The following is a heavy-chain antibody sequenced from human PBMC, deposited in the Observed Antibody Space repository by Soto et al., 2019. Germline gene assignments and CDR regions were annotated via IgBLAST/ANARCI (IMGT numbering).Heavy chain of an antibody. V-gene: IGHV1-46*01. Sequence: ASVKVSCKASGYTFTSYQMHWMRQAPRQGLEWMGLIYTSDGSATYGQKFQGRVTMTRDTSTSTVHMELSSLKSEDTAMYFCARLVNWKAVFDSWGQGTLVTVSS. CDR1: GYTFTSYQ. D-gene: IGHD1-1*01. CDR2: IYTSDGSA. CDR3: ARLVNWKAVFDS. J-gene: IGHJ5*01.